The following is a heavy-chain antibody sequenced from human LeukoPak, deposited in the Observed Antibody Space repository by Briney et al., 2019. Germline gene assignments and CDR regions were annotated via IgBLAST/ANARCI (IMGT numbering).Heavy chain of an antibody. CDR3: ARSYYDFWSGYYTAHYFDC. D-gene: IGHD3-3*01. CDR2: IYYSGST. Sequence: SETLSLTCTVSGGSISSYYWSWIRQPPGKGLEWIGYIYYSGSTNYNPSLKSRVTISVDTSKNQISLKLSSVTAADTAVYYCARSYYDFWSGYYTAHYFDCWGQGTLVTVSS. J-gene: IGHJ4*02. V-gene: IGHV4-59*01. CDR1: GGSISSYY.